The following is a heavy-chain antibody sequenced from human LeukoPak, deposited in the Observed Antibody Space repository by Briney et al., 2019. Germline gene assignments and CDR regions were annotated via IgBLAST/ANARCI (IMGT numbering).Heavy chain of an antibody. CDR3: ARGIVY. D-gene: IGHD3-22*01. J-gene: IGHJ4*02. V-gene: IGHV3-48*03. CDR1: GFTFSSYE. CDR2: ISSSGGST. Sequence: GGSLRLSCAASGFTFSSYEMNWVRQAPGKGLEWVSYISSSGGSTYYADSVKGRFTISRDNAKNSLYLQMNSLRPEDTAVYYCARGIVYGGQGTLVTVSS.